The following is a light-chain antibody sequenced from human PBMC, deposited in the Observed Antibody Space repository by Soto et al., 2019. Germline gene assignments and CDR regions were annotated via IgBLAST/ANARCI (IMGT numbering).Light chain of an antibody. CDR1: QTISSW. CDR2: DAS. V-gene: IGKV1-5*01. J-gene: IGKJ1*01. CDR3: QQYNSYPWT. Sequence: DIQMTQSPSSLSSSVGYRVTITCRASQTISSWLAWYQQKPGKAPKLLIYDASSLESGVPSRLSGSGSGTEFTLTISSLQPDDFATYYCQQYNSYPWTFGQGTKV.